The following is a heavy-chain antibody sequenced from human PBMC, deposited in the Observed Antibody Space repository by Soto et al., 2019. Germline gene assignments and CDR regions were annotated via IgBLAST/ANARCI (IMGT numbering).Heavy chain of an antibody. CDR2: INHSGST. Sequence: QVQLQQWGAGLLKPSETLSLTCAVCGGSFSGYYWSWIRQPPGKGLEWIGEINHSGSTNYNPSLKSRVTISVDTSKNQFSLKLSSVTAADTAVYYCARVFGYSYGYVSWFDPWGQGTLVTVSS. J-gene: IGHJ5*02. CDR1: GGSFSGYY. CDR3: ARVFGYSYGYVSWFDP. D-gene: IGHD5-18*01. V-gene: IGHV4-34*01.